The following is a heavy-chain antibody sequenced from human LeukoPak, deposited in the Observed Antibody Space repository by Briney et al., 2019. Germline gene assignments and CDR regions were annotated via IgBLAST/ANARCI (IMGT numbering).Heavy chain of an antibody. CDR3: ASARDYDYVWGSVDY. CDR2: ISGSGGST. J-gene: IGHJ4*02. CDR1: GFTFSSYA. Sequence: PGRSLRLSCAASGFTFSSYAMSWVRQAPGKGLEWVSAISGSGGSTYYADSVKGRFTISRDNSKNTLYLQMNSLRAEDTAVYYCASARDYDYVWGSVDYWGQGTLVTVST. V-gene: IGHV3-23*01. D-gene: IGHD3-16*01.